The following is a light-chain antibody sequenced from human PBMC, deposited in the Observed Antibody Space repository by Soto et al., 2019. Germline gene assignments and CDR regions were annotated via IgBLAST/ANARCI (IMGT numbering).Light chain of an antibody. Sequence: DLQMTQSPSSLSASVGDRVTLTCRASPGINTYLAWYQQRPGHAPTLLIYEASTLQSGVPPRFSGTGSRTHFTLTISSLRPEDVGTYFCQPYNSFPFTFGPGTRVELK. J-gene: IGKJ3*01. CDR2: EAS. CDR1: PGINTY. V-gene: IGKV1-27*01. CDR3: QPYNSFPFT.